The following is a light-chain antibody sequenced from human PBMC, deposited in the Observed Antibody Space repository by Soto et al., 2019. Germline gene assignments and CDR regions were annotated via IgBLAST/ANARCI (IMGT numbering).Light chain of an antibody. CDR2: SDD. CDR1: SSNIGSNA. Sequence: QPVLTQPPSASGTPGQRVTISCAGSSSNIGSNAVNWYQQLPGTAPKLVIYSDDQRPSHVPDRFSASKSGTSASLAFSGLQSEDDAHFYCAAWDDGLNGYVFGTGTKLTVL. CDR3: AAWDDGLNGYV. V-gene: IGLV1-44*01. J-gene: IGLJ1*01.